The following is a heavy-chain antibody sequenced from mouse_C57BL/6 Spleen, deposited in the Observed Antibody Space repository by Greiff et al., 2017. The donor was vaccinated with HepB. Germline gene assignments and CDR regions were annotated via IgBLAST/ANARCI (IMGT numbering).Heavy chain of an antibody. Sequence: QVQLQQPGAELVKPGASVKLSCKASGYTFTSYWMHWVKQRPGQGLEWIGMIHPNSGSTNYNEKFKSKATLPVCKSSSTAYMQLSSLTSEDSAVYYCARSDSSGYWFAYWGQGTLVTVSA. CDR3: ARSDSSGYWFAY. J-gene: IGHJ3*01. CDR1: GYTFTSYW. D-gene: IGHD3-2*02. CDR2: IHPNSGST. V-gene: IGHV1-64*01.